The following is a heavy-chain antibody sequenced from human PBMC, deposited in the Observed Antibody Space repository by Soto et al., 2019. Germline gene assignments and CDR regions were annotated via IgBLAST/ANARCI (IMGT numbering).Heavy chain of an antibody. J-gene: IGHJ3*02. V-gene: IGHV4-34*01. Sequence: QVQLQQWGAGLLKPSETLSLTCAVYGGFVSSGSYYWSWIRQPPGKGLEGIGEMSHSGGTHFNPSLKSRVTISVDTSKNQFSLKMRSVTAADTALYYCARVERGTATTVVDAFDIWGPGTMVTVSS. CDR3: ARVERGTATTVVDAFDI. CDR2: MSHSGGT. D-gene: IGHD1-1*01. CDR1: GGFVSSGSYY.